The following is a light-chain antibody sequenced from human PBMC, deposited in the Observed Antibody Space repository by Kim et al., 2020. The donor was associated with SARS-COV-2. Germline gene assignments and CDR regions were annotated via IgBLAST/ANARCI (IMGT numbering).Light chain of an antibody. CDR2: YAS. CDR1: QDIRND. V-gene: IGKV1-6*01. Sequence: AIQMTQSPPSLSASVGDRVTISCRAGQDIRNDLSWYQQKPGKAPRFLIYYASTLESGVPSRFSGSGSGTVFTLTISCLQPEDFATYYCLQDHSYPLTFGGGTKLEI. CDR3: LQDHSYPLT. J-gene: IGKJ4*01.